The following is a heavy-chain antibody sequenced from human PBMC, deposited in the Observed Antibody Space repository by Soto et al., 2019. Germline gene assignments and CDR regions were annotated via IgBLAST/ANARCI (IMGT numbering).Heavy chain of an antibody. V-gene: IGHV1-18*01. CDR1: GYTFSNYG. CDR3: ARIADCCITTCSFPTRFHMRGYYYYYGMDV. Sequence: QVRLVQSAAEVKKPGASVRVSCKASGYTFSNYGITWVRQAPGQGLEWMGWISAYNGNTHFAQKFQGRVTMTTDTPTTTAFMELRSLRSDDTAVYYCARIADCCITTCSFPTRFHMRGYYYYYGMDVWGPGTTVTVSS. D-gene: IGHD2-2*01. J-gene: IGHJ6*02. CDR2: ISAYNGNT.